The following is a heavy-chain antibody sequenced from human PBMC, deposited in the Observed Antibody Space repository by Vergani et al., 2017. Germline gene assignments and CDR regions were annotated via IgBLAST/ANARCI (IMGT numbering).Heavy chain of an antibody. Sequence: QVQLVQSGAEVKKPGSSVKVSCKASGGTFSSYTISGVRQAPGQGLEWMGRIIPILGIANYAQKFQGRVTITADKSTSTAYMELSSLRSEDTTVYYCARTPYYDQTYYFDYWGQGTLVTVSS. D-gene: IGHD3-3*01. CDR1: GGTFSSYT. CDR2: IIPILGIA. J-gene: IGHJ4*02. CDR3: ARTPYYDQTYYFDY. V-gene: IGHV1-69*02.